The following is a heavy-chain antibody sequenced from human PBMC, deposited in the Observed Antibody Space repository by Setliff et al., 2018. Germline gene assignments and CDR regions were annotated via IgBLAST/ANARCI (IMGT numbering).Heavy chain of an antibody. V-gene: IGHV3-33*06. D-gene: IGHD5-18*01. Sequence: ALRLSCAASGFTFSSYGMHWVRQAPGKGLEWVAVIWYDGSNKYYADSVKGRFTISRDNSKNTLYLQMNSLRAEDTAVYFCVKGTAHESRDFDYWGQGTLVTVS. CDR2: IWYDGSNK. CDR3: VKGTAHESRDFDY. CDR1: GFTFSSYG. J-gene: IGHJ4*02.